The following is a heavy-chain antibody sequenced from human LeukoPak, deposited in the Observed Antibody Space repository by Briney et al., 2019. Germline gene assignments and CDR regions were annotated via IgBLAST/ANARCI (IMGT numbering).Heavy chain of an antibody. J-gene: IGHJ4*02. Sequence: GASVKVSSKVSGYTLTDYYMHWVQQATRKGREWMGLVDPEDGETIYAEKFQGRVTITADTSTATAYMELKSLRSEDTAVYYCATTCSSSGWCYFDYWGQGTLVTVSS. CDR1: GYTLTDYY. CDR3: ATTCSSSGWCYFDY. V-gene: IGHV1-69-2*01. CDR2: VDPEDGET. D-gene: IGHD6-19*01.